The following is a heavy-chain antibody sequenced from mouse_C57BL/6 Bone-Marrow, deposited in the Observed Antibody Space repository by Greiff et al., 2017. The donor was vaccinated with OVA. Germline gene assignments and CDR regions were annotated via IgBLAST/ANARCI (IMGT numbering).Heavy chain of an antibody. V-gene: IGHV5-4*01. CDR1: GFTFSSYA. CDR3: ARDRLGRYFDV. D-gene: IGHD4-1*01. CDR2: ISDGGSYT. Sequence: EVMLVESGGGLVKPGGSLKLSCAASGFTFSSYAMSWVRQTPEKRLEWVATISDGGSYTYYPDNVKGRFTISRDNAKNNLYLQMSHLKSEDTAMYYGARDRLGRYFDVWGTGTTVTVSS. J-gene: IGHJ1*03.